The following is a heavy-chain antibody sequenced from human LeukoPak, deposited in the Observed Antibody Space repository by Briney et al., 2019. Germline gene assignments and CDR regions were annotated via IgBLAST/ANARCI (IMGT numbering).Heavy chain of an antibody. CDR1: GYIFNTHG. V-gene: IGHV1-18*01. J-gene: IGHJ4*02. CDR3: ARAGYCSGAACYAEGIDY. D-gene: IGHD2-2*01. Sequence: ASVKVSCKASGYIFNTHGISWVRQAPGQGLEWMGWINAYNGNTVYAQMFEGRVTLITDTSTTTAYMELTNLRSDDTAIYYCARAGYCSGAACYAEGIDYWGQGTLVTVSS. CDR2: INAYNGNT.